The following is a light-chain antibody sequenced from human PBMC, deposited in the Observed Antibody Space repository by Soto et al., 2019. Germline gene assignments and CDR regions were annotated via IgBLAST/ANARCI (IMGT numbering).Light chain of an antibody. Sequence: SYELTQPPSVSVSPGETASITCSGGKLGDIYAYWYQQKPGQSPVLVIYQDNKRPSGIPERFSGSNSGNAATLTISGTQSKDEADYYCQACDGSTVVFDGGTKLTVL. J-gene: IGLJ3*02. CDR1: KLGDIY. CDR2: QDN. CDR3: QACDGSTVV. V-gene: IGLV3-1*01.